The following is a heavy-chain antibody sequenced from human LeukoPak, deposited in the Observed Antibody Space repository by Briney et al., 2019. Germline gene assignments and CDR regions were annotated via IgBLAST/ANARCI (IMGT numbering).Heavy chain of an antibody. Sequence: SEALSLTCTVSGGSINSYYWSWIRQPPGKGLEWIGYIHYSGSTNYNPSLKSRVTISVDTSKNQFSLKLSSVTAADTAVYYCARESGFWSGYSSNAFDIWGQGTMVTVSS. J-gene: IGHJ3*02. D-gene: IGHD3-3*01. CDR2: IHYSGST. CDR1: GGSINSYY. V-gene: IGHV4-59*01. CDR3: ARESGFWSGYSSNAFDI.